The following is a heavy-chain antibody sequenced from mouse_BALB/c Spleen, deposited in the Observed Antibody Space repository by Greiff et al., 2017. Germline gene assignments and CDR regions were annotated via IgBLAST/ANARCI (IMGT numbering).Heavy chain of an antibody. J-gene: IGHJ3*01. CDR1: GYSITSDYA. V-gene: IGHV3-2*02. CDR2: ISYSGST. CDR3: ARGWPTTGFAY. Sequence: EVQLQESGPGLVKPSQSLSLTCTVTGYSITSDYAWNWIRQFPGNKLEWMGYISYSGSTSYNPSLKSRISITRDTSKNQFFLQLNSVTTEDTATYYCARGWPTTGFAYWGQGTLVTVSA. D-gene: IGHD1-1*01.